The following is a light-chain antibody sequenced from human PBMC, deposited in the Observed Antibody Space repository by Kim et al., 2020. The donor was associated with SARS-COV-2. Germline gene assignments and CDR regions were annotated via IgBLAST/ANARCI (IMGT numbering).Light chain of an antibody. Sequence: QSALTQPPSASGSPGQSVTISCTGTSSDVGAYNYVSWYQQHPGKAPKLMTYEVSKRPSGVPDRFSGSKSGNTASLTVSGLQAEDEADYFCSSYAGNNPVVCGGGTQLTVL. J-gene: IGLJ2*01. CDR3: SSYAGNNPVV. V-gene: IGLV2-8*01. CDR2: EVS. CDR1: SSDVGAYNY.